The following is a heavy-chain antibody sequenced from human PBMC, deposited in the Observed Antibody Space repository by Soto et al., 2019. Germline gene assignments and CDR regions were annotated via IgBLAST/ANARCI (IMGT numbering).Heavy chain of an antibody. CDR2: INDGNGNT. D-gene: IGHD1-26*01. Sequence: QVQLVQSGAEVKKPGASVKVSCKASGYTFTSYAMHWVRQAPGQRLEWMGWINDGNGNTKYSQKFQGRVTITRDTAASKAYMELSSLRSEDTAVYYCARGGSLYWYFDLWGRGILVTVSS. J-gene: IGHJ2*01. CDR3: ARGGSLYWYFDL. CDR1: GYTFTSYA. V-gene: IGHV1-3*01.